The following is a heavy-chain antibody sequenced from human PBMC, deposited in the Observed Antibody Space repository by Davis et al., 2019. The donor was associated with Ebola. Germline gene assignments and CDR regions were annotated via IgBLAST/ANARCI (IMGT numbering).Heavy chain of an antibody. D-gene: IGHD1-1*01. Sequence: ASVQVSCKASGYTFTNYGITWVRQPPGPGLEWMGWFNPHNGNTNYAQNVQGRVIMTSDTATTTAYTEVRSLRSDDTAVYYCARAQFPTTSDHWGQGTLVTVSS. CDR3: ARAQFPTTSDH. CDR1: GYTFTNYG. J-gene: IGHJ4*02. CDR2: FNPHNGNT. V-gene: IGHV1-18*04.